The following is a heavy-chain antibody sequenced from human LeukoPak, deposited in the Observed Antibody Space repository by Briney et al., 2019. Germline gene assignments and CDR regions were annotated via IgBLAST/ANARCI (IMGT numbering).Heavy chain of an antibody. CDR2: FYYAGSL. J-gene: IGHJ4*02. D-gene: IGHD1-14*01. V-gene: IGHV4-39*01. CDR3: ATRIPGFFFDY. Sequence: SETLSLTCTVSGGSINNNNYYWGRIRQPPGKGLEWIGSFYYAGSLYYNPSLRSRVTISVDTSKNQFSLKLSSVTAADTAVYYCATRIPGFFFDYWGQGTLVTVSS. CDR1: GGSINNNNYY.